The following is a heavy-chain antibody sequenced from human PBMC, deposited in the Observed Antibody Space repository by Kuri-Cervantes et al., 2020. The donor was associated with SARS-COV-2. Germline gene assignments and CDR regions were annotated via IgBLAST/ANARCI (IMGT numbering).Heavy chain of an antibody. CDR2: IKSDGSSP. V-gene: IGHV3-74*01. Sequence: GESLKISCAASGFNLSSYWMHWVREVPGKGLEWVSRIKSDGSSPSHADPVKGRFTISRDNAKNTLYLQMSSLRADDTAVYYCARGKWDRRSGAFDIWGQGTMVTVSS. CDR3: ARGKWDRRSGAFDI. J-gene: IGHJ3*02. CDR1: GFNLSSYW. D-gene: IGHD1-26*01.